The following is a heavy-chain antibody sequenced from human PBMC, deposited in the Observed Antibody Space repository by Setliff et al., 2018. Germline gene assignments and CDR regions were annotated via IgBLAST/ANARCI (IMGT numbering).Heavy chain of an antibody. Sequence: PGESLKISCTASESTFSSFGMHWVRQAPGKGLEWVGFIRYDGSYEYYADSVQGRFTISRDNSKNTPFLHMNNLRPEDTALYYCAKASLAYSFGYYFDSWGQGALVTVSS. CDR2: IRYDGSYE. J-gene: IGHJ4*01. CDR1: ESTFSSFG. V-gene: IGHV3-30*02. CDR3: AKASLAYSFGYYFDS. D-gene: IGHD5-18*01.